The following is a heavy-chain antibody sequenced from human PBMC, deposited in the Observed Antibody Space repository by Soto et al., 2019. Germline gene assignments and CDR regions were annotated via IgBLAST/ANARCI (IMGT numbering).Heavy chain of an antibody. CDR1: GGSFSGYY. J-gene: IGHJ6*02. D-gene: IGHD3-10*01. CDR2: INHSGSS. Sequence: SETLSLTCAVYGGSFSGYYRHWIRQPPGKGLEWIGEINHSGSSSYNPSLKSRVTISVETSKNRFSLKLSSVTAADTAVYYCAREWFGELLYRYGMDVWGQGTTVTV. V-gene: IGHV4-34*01. CDR3: AREWFGELLYRYGMDV.